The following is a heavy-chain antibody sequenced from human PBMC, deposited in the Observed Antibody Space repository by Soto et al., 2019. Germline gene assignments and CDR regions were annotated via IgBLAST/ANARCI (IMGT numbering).Heavy chain of an antibody. J-gene: IGHJ6*02. CDR2: INHSGSP. CDR3: AAAITIFGVVTPYYYYGMDV. CDR1: GGSFSGYY. D-gene: IGHD3-3*01. Sequence: PSETLSLTCAAYGGSFSGYYWSWIRQPPGKGLEWIGEINHSGSPNYNPSLKSRVTISVDTSKNQFSLKLSSVTAADTAVYYCAAAITIFGVVTPYYYYGMDVWGQGTTVTVSS. V-gene: IGHV4-34*01.